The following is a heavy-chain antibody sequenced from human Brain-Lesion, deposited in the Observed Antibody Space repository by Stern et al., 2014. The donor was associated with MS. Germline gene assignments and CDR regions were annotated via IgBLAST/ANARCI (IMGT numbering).Heavy chain of an antibody. CDR3: ARDQRGITIFGVVTDYYYLGMDV. Sequence: VQLVESGAEVKKPGASVKASCKTSGYIFTGYYIHWGRQAPGQGLEWMAWINPNTGGTKYAQKFQGRVNMSRDTSISTAYVELSSLTSDDTAVYYCARDQRGITIFGVVTDYYYLGMDVWGQGTTVTVSS. CDR2: INPNTGGT. V-gene: IGHV1-2*02. D-gene: IGHD3-3*01. J-gene: IGHJ6*02. CDR1: GYIFTGYY.